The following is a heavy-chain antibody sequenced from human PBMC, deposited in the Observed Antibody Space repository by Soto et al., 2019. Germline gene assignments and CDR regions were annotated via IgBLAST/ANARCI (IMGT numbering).Heavy chain of an antibody. J-gene: IGHJ4*02. CDR3: ARDLADIREY. V-gene: IGHV1-18*04. D-gene: IGHD3-10*01. CDR2: ISPAHRDI. CDR1: GYTFTNYG. Sequence: QVQLVQSGTEVKKPGASVRVSCKASGYTFTNYGISWVRQAPGQGLEWMGWISPAHRDIGYAQKFQGRVTMTTDTSTNTAYLEVRNLRSDDTAVYYCARDLADIREYWGQGTLVTVSS.